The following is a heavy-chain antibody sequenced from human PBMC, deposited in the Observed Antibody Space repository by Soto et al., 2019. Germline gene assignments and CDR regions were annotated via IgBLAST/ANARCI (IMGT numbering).Heavy chain of an antibody. CDR1: GGSLSTNP. CDR3: ARRDSGGFFRFFDS. J-gene: IGHJ4*02. V-gene: IGHV1-69*06. Sequence: QVQLVQSGTEVKKPGSSVKVSCKTSGGSLSTNPISWVRQAPGQWLEWMGGTGSGTGPGNHAQKFQGRLTVTADKSTGTVYMELTNLSSEDTAVYYCARRDSGGFFRFFDSWGQGTLVTVSS. D-gene: IGHD2-15*01. CDR2: TGSGTGPG.